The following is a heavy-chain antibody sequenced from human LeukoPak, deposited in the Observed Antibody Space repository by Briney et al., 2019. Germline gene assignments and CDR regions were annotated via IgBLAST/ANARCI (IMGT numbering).Heavy chain of an antibody. CDR2: ISAYNGNT. CDR3: ARDTVMMVGSYYYGKDV. CDR1: GYTFNSFS. V-gene: IGHV1-18*01. D-gene: IGHD2-15*01. J-gene: IGHJ6*02. Sequence: ASVKVSCKASGYTFNSFSISWVRQAPGQGLEWMGWISAYNGNTHHPEKLQGRLTMTTDTPTSTAYMELRSLRSDDTAIYYCARDTVMMVGSYYYGKDVWGQGTTVTVSS.